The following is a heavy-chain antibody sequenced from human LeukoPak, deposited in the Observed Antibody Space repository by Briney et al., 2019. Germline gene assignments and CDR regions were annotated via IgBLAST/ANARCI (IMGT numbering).Heavy chain of an antibody. CDR3: VKDQREAYRSGWSRDFDY. V-gene: IGHV3-30*18. J-gene: IGHJ4*02. CDR2: ISLDGINT. CDR1: GFTFSNYA. D-gene: IGHD6-19*01. Sequence: GGSLRLSCAASGFTFSNYAMHWVRQDSGRGLDWVAVISLDGINTYYADSVKGRFTISRDNSKNTLYLQVNSLRVEDTAVYYCVKDQREAYRSGWSRDFDYWGQGTLVTVSS.